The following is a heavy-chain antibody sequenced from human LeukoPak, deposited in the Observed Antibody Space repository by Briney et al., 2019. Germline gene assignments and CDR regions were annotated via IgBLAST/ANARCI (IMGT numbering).Heavy chain of an antibody. CDR1: GGSFSGYY. CDR3: ARDFMVRGVIIKRAGFDY. CDR2: INHSGST. D-gene: IGHD3-10*01. J-gene: IGHJ4*02. V-gene: IGHV4-34*01. Sequence: PSETLSLTCAVYGGSFSGYYWSWIRQPPGKGLEWIGEINHSGSTNYNPSLKSRVTISVDTSKNQFSLKLSSVTAADTAVYYCARDFMVRGVIIKRAGFDYWGQGTLVTVSS.